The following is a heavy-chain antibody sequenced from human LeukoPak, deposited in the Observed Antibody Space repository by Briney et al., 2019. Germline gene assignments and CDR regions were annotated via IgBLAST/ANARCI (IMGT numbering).Heavy chain of an antibody. Sequence: VASVKVSCKASGGTFSSYAISWVRQAPGQGLEWMGGIIPIFGTANYAQKFQGRVTITRNTSISTAYMELSSLRSEDTAVYYCARRGAATTQDYYYYYMDVWGKGTTVTVSS. CDR3: ARRGAATTQDYYYYYMDV. V-gene: IGHV1-69*05. CDR1: GGTFSSYA. CDR2: IIPIFGTA. J-gene: IGHJ6*03. D-gene: IGHD5-12*01.